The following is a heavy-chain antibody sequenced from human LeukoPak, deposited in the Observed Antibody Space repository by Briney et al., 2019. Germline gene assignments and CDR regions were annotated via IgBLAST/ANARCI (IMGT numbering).Heavy chain of an antibody. Sequence: ASVKVSCKASGYTFTSYDINWVRQATGQGLEWMGWMNPNSGNTGYAQKLQGRVTMTTDTSTSTAYMELRSLRSDDTAVYYCARVGGMTTALDYWGQGTLVTVSS. D-gene: IGHD4-17*01. CDR2: MNPNSGNT. CDR3: ARVGGMTTALDY. V-gene: IGHV1-8*01. J-gene: IGHJ4*02. CDR1: GYTFTSYD.